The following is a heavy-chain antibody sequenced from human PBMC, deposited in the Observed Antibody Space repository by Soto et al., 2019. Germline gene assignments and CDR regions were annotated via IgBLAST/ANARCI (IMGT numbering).Heavy chain of an antibody. J-gene: IGHJ4*02. CDR3: ARDIVDSSGYSTTFDY. V-gene: IGHV3-21*01. D-gene: IGHD3-22*01. Sequence: EVQLVESGGGLVKPGGSLRLSCAASGFTFSSYSMNWVRQAPGKGLEWVSSISSSSSYIYYADSVKGRFTISRDNAKNSLYLQMNSLRAEDTAVYYCARDIVDSSGYSTTFDYWGQGTLVTVSS. CDR2: ISSSSSYI. CDR1: GFTFSSYS.